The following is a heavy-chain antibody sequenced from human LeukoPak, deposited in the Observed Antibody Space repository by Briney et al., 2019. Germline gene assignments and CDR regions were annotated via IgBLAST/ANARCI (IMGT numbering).Heavy chain of an antibody. V-gene: IGHV1-18*01. CDR1: GYTFTSYG. J-gene: IGHJ5*02. Sequence: ASVKVSCKASGYTFTSYGISWVRQAPGQGLEWMGWISAYNGNTNYAQKLQGRVTMTTDASTSTASMELRKLRSDDTAVYYCARGGNKMDWAKSRGFSSWFDPWGQGTLVTVSS. CDR2: ISAYNGNT. CDR3: ARGGNKMDWAKSRGFSSWFDP. D-gene: IGHD3/OR15-3a*01.